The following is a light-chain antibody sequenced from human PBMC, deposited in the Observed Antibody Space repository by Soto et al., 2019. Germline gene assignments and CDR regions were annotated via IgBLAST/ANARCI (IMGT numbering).Light chain of an antibody. Sequence: DIQMTQSPSSLSASVGDRVTVTCRTSQNIYNYLNWYQQKPGKAPKLLIYAASSVQSGVPLRFSGTGSGTDFTLTISSLLPEDFATYYCEQTYSTPVTFGQGTRLDVK. V-gene: IGKV1-39*01. J-gene: IGKJ5*01. CDR2: AAS. CDR1: QNIYNY. CDR3: EQTYSTPVT.